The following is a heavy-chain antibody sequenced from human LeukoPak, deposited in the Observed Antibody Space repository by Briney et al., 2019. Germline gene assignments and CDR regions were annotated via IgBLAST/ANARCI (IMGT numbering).Heavy chain of an antibody. CDR1: GGSISSSSYY. V-gene: IGHV4-39*07. CDR2: IYYSGST. J-gene: IGHJ4*02. Sequence: PSETLSLTCTVSGGSISSSSYYWGWIRQPPGKELEWIGSIYYSGSTYYNPSLKSRVTISVDTSKNQFSLKLSSVTAADTAVYYCARDPRYSYGFNWGQGTLVTVSS. D-gene: IGHD5-18*01. CDR3: ARDPRYSYGFN.